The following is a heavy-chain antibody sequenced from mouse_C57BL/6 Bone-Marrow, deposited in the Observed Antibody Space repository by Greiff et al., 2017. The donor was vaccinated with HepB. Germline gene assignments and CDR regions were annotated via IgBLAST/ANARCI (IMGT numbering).Heavy chain of an antibody. D-gene: IGHD1-1*01. V-gene: IGHV1-77*01. CDR3: ARHLYYYGSSYWYFDV. CDR2: IGPGSGST. J-gene: IGHJ1*03. CDR1: GYTFTDYY. Sequence: QVQLQQSGAELVKPGASVKISCKASGYTFTDYYINWVKQRPGQGLEWIGKIGPGSGSTYYNEKFKGKATLTADKSSSTAYMQLSSLTSEDSAVYFCARHLYYYGSSYWYFDVWGTESTVTVSS.